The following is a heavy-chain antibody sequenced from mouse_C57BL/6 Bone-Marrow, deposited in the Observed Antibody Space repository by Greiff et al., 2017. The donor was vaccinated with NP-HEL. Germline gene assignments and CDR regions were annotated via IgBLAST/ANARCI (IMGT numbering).Heavy chain of an antibody. CDR3: SLYYYGFAY. CDR1: GFSLTSYG. Sequence: QVQLKESGPGLVAPSQSLSITCTVSGFSLTSYGVDWVRQSPGKGLEWLGVIWGVGSTNSNSALKSRLSLRKDNSKSQVFLKMNSLQTDYTAMYYCSLYYYGFAYWGQGTLVTVSA. J-gene: IGHJ3*01. V-gene: IGHV2-6*01. CDR2: IWGVGST. D-gene: IGHD1-1*01.